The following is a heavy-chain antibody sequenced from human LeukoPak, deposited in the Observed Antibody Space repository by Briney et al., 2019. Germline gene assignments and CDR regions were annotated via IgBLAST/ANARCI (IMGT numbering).Heavy chain of an antibody. D-gene: IGHD6-13*01. J-gene: IGHJ4*01. V-gene: IGHV4-39*07. Sequence: SETLSLTCTVSGASVSGSPYYWGWIRQPPGKGLEWIGSIYSSGSTYYNASLKSRVTISVHTSKNQISLKLNSVTAADTAVYYCARVVTAGSYYFDSWGHGTLVTVSS. CDR3: ARVVTAGSYYFDS. CDR2: IYSSGST. CDR1: GASVSGSPYY.